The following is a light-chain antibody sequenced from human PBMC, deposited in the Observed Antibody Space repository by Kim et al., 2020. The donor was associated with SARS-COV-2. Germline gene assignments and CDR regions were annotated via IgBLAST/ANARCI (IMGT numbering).Light chain of an antibody. CDR2: KAS. Sequence: DIQMTQSPSTLSAAVGDRVTITCRASQNINSWLAWYQQKPGKAPKLLIYKASSLESGVPSRFSGSGSGTEFTLTISSLQPDDFATYYGQQYKTYPWAFGQGTKVDIK. CDR1: QNINSW. V-gene: IGKV1-5*03. J-gene: IGKJ1*01. CDR3: QQYKTYPWA.